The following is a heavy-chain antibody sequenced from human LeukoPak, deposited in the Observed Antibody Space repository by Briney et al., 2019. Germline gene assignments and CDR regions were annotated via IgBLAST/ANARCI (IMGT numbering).Heavy chain of an antibody. V-gene: IGHV3-23*01. J-gene: IGHJ5*02. CDR2: ISGSGGST. D-gene: IGHD1-26*01. Sequence: GASLRLSCAASGFTFSSYAMSWVRQAPGKGLERVSAISGSGGSTYYADSVKGRFTISRDNSKNTLYLQMNSLRAEDTAVYYCAKDTRGSYSWFDPWGQGTLVTVSS. CDR1: GFTFSSYA. CDR3: AKDTRGSYSWFDP.